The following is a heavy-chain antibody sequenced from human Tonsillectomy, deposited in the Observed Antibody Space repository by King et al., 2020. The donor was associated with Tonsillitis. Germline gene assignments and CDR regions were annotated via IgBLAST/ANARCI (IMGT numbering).Heavy chain of an antibody. V-gene: IGHV3-30*02. D-gene: IGHD3-22*01. CDR2: IRYDGSYK. J-gene: IGHJ4*02. CDR1: GFTFSSYG. Sequence: QLVQSGGGVVQPGGSLRLSCAAFGFTFSSYGMHWVRQAPGKGLEWVAFIRYDGSYKYYADSVKGRFTISRDNSKNTLYLQMNSLRAEDTAVYYCAKDREVYYYDSSGYYPNYWGQGTLVTVSS. CDR3: AKDREVYYYDSSGYYPNY.